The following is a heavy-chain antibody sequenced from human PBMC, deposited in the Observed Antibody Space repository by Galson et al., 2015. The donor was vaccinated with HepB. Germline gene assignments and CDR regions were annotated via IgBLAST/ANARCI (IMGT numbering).Heavy chain of an antibody. Sequence: SLRLSCAASGFTFSSYAIMWVRQAPGKGLEWVSGMSDNGDNTFYADSVRGRFTISRDISKNAVYLQMNSLRVEDTAVYYCATRSGASGWYSYFQHWGQGTLVTVSS. J-gene: IGHJ1*01. V-gene: IGHV3-23*01. D-gene: IGHD6-19*01. CDR1: GFTFSSYA. CDR3: ATRSGASGWYSYFQH. CDR2: MSDNGDNT.